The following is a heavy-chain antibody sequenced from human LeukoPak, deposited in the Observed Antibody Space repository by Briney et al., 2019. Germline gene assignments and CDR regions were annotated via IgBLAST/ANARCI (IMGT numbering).Heavy chain of an antibody. CDR1: GFTVSSNY. J-gene: IGHJ4*02. V-gene: IGHV3-53*01. D-gene: IGHD5/OR15-5a*01. Sequence: GGSLRLSCAASGFTVSSNYMSWVRQAPGKGLEWVSVIYSGGSTYYADSVKGRFTISRDSSKNTLYLQMNSLRAEDTAVYYCARSPDSLRGGDNWGQGTLVTVSS. CDR3: ARSPDSLRGGDN. CDR2: IYSGGST.